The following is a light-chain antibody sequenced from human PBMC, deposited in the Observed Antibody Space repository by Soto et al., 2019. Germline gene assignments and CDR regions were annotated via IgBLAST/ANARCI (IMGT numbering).Light chain of an antibody. CDR1: QSVSSY. J-gene: IGKJ5*01. CDR2: DAS. Sequence: EIVLTQSPATLSLSPGERATLSCRASQSVSSYLAWYQQKPGQAPRLLIYDASNRATGIPARFSGSGSGTDFPLTLRRLAPAAFAVYYCKQLSTLPTIPFGQGTRLEIK. CDR3: KQLSTLPTIP. V-gene: IGKV3-11*01.